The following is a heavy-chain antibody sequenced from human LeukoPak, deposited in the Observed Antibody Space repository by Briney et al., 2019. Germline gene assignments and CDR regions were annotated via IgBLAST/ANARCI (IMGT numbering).Heavy chain of an antibody. D-gene: IGHD2-2*01. V-gene: IGHV3-21*01. CDR2: ISTSSSYI. CDR3: ARDVFGSEYPFDF. Sequence: PGGSLRLSCAASGFTFSSYNMNWVRQAPGKGLEWVSSISTSSSYIYYADSLKGRFTISRDNARNSLYLHMNSLRAEDTAVYYCARDVFGSEYPFDFWGQGTLVTVSS. J-gene: IGHJ4*02. CDR1: GFTFSSYN.